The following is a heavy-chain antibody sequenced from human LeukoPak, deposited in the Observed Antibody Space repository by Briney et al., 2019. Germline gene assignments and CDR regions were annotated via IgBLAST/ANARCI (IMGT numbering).Heavy chain of an antibody. CDR2: IYHSGST. CDR1: GGSISTYY. J-gene: IGHJ3*02. V-gene: IGHV4-59*12. D-gene: IGHD3-22*01. Sequence: SETLSLTCTVSGGSISTYYWSWIRQPPGKGLEWIGYIYHSGSTKYNPSLKSRVTISVDTSQNQFSLRLSSVTAADTAVYYCARDRYYYDTSGPPLDIWGQGTMVTVSS. CDR3: ARDRYYYDTSGPPLDI.